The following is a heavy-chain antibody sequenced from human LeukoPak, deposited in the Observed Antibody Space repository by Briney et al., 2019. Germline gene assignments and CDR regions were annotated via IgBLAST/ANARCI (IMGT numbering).Heavy chain of an antibody. CDR2: VYTSGRT. CDR1: GGSISSGYYY. CDR3: ARGGWNKFDY. J-gene: IGHJ4*02. Sequence: SQTLSLTCTVSGGSISSGYYYWSWIRQPAGKGLEWIGRVYTSGRTNYNPSLKSRVTISVDTSKNQFSLKLSSVTAADTAVYYCARGGWNKFDYWGQGTLVTVSS. D-gene: IGHD3-22*01. V-gene: IGHV4-61*02.